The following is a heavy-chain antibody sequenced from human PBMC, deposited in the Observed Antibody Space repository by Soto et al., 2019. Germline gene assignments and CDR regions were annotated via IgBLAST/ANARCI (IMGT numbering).Heavy chain of an antibody. J-gene: IGHJ4*02. CDR1: GFTFSSFA. V-gene: IGHV3-23*01. CDR2: ILGGGST. CDR3: AKDRHPDGIWTFDS. D-gene: IGHD2-8*01. Sequence: EVKLLESGGDLVQPGGSLRLSCATSGFTFSSFAMAWFRQAPGRGLEWVSEILGGGSTFYADSMKGRITISRHDSKNTLYLQMNSLRVDDPALYYCAKDRHPDGIWTFDSWGQGTLVTVYS.